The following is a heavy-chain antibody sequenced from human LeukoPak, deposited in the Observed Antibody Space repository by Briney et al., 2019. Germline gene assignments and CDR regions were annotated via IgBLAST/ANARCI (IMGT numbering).Heavy chain of an antibody. CDR3: AKDVRGDGYNSPWDF. CDR2: ISWNGNSL. Sequence: GGSLRLSCAASGFTFNDYAMHWVRQSPGKGLEWVSCISWNGNSLGYADSVKGRFTISRDNAKNSLYLQMSSLRVEDTALCYCAKDVRGDGYNSPWDFWGQGTLVTVSS. V-gene: IGHV3-9*01. J-gene: IGHJ4*02. D-gene: IGHD5-24*01. CDR1: GFTFNDYA.